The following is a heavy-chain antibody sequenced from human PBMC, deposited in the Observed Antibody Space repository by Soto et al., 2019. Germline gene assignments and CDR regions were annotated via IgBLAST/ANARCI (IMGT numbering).Heavy chain of an antibody. J-gene: IGHJ3*01. CDR3: AKTIVPASIDAFDV. CDR2: ISASGSDT. Sequence: EVQLLESGGDLIQAGGSLRLSCAASGFTLSSYALTWVRQGPGKGLEWVSVISASGSDTFCRDSVKGRFTISRDTSKNTLYLQMNSLRVEDTAVYYCAKTIVPASIDAFDVWGRGTMVTVSS. D-gene: IGHD2-2*01. CDR1: GFTLSSYA. V-gene: IGHV3-23*01.